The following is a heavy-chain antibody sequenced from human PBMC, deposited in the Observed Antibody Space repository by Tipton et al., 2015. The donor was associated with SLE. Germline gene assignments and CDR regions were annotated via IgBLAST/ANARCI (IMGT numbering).Heavy chain of an antibody. CDR2: IYTSGST. D-gene: IGHD3-22*01. V-gene: IGHV4-4*07. CDR1: GGSISSYY. J-gene: IGHJ4*02. Sequence: TLSLTCTVSGGSISSYYWSWIRQPAGKGLEWIGRIYTSGSTNYNPSLKSRVTISVDTSKNQFSLKLSSVTAADTAVYYCARGPIEYYDSSGYPRDFDYWGQGTLVTVSS. CDR3: ARGPIEYYDSSGYPRDFDY.